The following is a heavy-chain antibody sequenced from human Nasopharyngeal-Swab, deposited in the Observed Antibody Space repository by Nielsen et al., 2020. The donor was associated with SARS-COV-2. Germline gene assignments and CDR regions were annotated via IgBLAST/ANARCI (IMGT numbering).Heavy chain of an antibody. D-gene: IGHD6-19*01. Sequence: GESLKISCAASGFTVSSNYMSWVRQAPGKGLEWVSVIYSGGSTYYADSVKGRFTISRDNSKNTLYLQMNSLRAEDTAVYYCATQGPSSGWYLDYYGMDVWGQGTTVTVSS. J-gene: IGHJ6*02. CDR1: GFTVSSNY. CDR3: ATQGPSSGWYLDYYGMDV. CDR2: IYSGGST. V-gene: IGHV3-53*01.